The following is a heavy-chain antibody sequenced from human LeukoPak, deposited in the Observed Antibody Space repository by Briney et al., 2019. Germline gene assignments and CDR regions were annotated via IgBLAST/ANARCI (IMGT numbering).Heavy chain of an antibody. CDR2: IYYSGST. Sequence: SQTLSLTCTVSGGSISSGGYYWSWIRQHPGKGLEWIGYIYYSGSTYYNPSLKSRVTISADTSKNQFSLKLSSVTAADTAVYYCARGGSYNWNDAFDIWGQGTMVTVSS. D-gene: IGHD1-20*01. J-gene: IGHJ3*02. CDR3: ARGGSYNWNDAFDI. CDR1: GGSISSGGYY. V-gene: IGHV4-31*03.